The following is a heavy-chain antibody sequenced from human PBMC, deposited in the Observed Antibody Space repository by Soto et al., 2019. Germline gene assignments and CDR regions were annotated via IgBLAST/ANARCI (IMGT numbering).Heavy chain of an antibody. V-gene: IGHV3-30*18. CDR3: AKDISTYSGSYTYYFDS. J-gene: IGHJ4*02. D-gene: IGHD1-26*01. CDR1: GFTFSNYA. Sequence: QVQLVESGGGVVQPGRSLRLSCAASGFTFSNYAMPWVRQAPGKGLGGVAVISYDGSNKYYADSVKGRFTISRDNPKYTLYLQMNTLRAEDTAVYYCAKDISTYSGSYTYYFDSWGQGTLVTVSS. CDR2: ISYDGSNK.